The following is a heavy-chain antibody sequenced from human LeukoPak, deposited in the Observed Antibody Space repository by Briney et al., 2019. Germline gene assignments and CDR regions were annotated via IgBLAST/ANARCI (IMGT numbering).Heavy chain of an antibody. V-gene: IGHV4-4*07. CDR1: GGSINNYY. Sequence: SETLSLTCTVSGGSINNYYWSWIRQPAGKGLEWIGRIYTSGDTNYNPSLKSRVTISVDTSKNQFSLKLSYVTAADTAVYYCARHVRAYDYDAFDIWGQGTMVTVSS. CDR2: IYTSGDT. CDR3: ARHVRAYDYDAFDI. D-gene: IGHD5-12*01. J-gene: IGHJ3*02.